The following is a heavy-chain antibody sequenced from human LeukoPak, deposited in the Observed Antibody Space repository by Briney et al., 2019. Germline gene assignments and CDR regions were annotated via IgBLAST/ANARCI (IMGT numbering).Heavy chain of an antibody. CDR3: ARDRGRWLAPRFDY. J-gene: IGHJ4*02. CDR2: TWYDGSNK. CDR1: GFTFSSYG. V-gene: IGHV3-33*01. D-gene: IGHD6-19*01. Sequence: GGSLRLSCAASGFTFSSYGMHWVRQAPGKGLEWVAVTWYDGSNKYYADSVKGRFTISRDNSKNTLYLQMNSLRAEDTAVYYCARDRGRWLAPRFDYWGQGTLVTVSS.